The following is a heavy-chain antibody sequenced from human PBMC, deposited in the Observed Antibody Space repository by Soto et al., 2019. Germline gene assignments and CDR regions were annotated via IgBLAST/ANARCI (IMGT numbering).Heavy chain of an antibody. D-gene: IGHD1-26*01. CDR2: IIHSEST. J-gene: IGHJ6*02. V-gene: IGHV4-34*12. Sequence: SETLSLTCAVYGGSFSAYYWSWVRQPPGKGLEWIGEIIHSESTKYNPPLKSRVTISVDTSKNQFSLKLSSVTAADTAVYYCARQRPTDGRWEFANYYGMDVWGQGTPVTVSS. CDR1: GGSFSAYY. CDR3: ARQRPTDGRWEFANYYGMDV.